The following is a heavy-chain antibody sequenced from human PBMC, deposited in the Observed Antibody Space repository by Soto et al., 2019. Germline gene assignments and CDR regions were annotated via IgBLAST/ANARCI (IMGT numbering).Heavy chain of an antibody. CDR1: GFTFSGYG. Sequence: QVHLVESGGGVVQPGGSLRLSCAASGFTFSGYGMQWVRQAPGKGLEWVAVIAYDESAQYYADSVKGRFTISRDNSKNTLYLQMKSLSAEDTAMYYCTRSLGGSSYFVSDHWGQGTLVTVSS. J-gene: IGHJ4*02. CDR3: TRSLGGSSYFVSDH. V-gene: IGHV3-30*03. CDR2: IAYDESAQ. D-gene: IGHD2-15*01.